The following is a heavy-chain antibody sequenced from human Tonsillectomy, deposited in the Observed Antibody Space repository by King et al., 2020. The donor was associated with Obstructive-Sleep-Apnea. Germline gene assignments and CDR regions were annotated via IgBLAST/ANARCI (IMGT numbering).Heavy chain of an antibody. Sequence: VQLVESGGGMVQPGGALRLACAASGVTFSSYGISWVRQAQGKGREWVSAINNRGTTFSAGSVRGRFTISRDNSQYPVNLQVNSLRAEDTALYYCAKEGGGSGVYWVDSWGQGTLVTVSS. V-gene: IGHV3-23*04. J-gene: IGHJ4*02. CDR3: AKEGGGSGVYWVDS. D-gene: IGHD3-10*01. CDR2: INNRGTT. CDR1: GVTFSSYG.